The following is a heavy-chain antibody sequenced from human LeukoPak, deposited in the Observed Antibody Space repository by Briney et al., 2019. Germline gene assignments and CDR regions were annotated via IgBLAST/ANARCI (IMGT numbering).Heavy chain of an antibody. CDR3: AKAAGRGYNYGDYFDY. CDR1: GFTFSSHA. CDR2: ISGSGGST. J-gene: IGHJ4*02. D-gene: IGHD5-18*01. Sequence: GGSLRLSCAASGFTFSSHALSWVRQAPGKGLEWVSAISGSGGSTYYADSVKGRFTISRDNSKNTLYLQMNSLRAEDTAVYYCAKAAGRGYNYGDYFDYWGQGTLVTVSS. V-gene: IGHV3-23*01.